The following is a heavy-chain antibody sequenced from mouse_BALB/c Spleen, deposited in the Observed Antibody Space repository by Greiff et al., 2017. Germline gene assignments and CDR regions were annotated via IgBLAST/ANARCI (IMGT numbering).Heavy chain of an antibody. CDR2: INPSYGGT. D-gene: IGHD2-4*01. CDR1: GYTFTSYY. J-gene: IGHJ4*01. V-gene: IGHV1S81*02. CDR3: TRSSDDYDRAMDY. Sequence: VKLMESGAELVKPGASGKLSCKASGYTFTSYYMYWVKQRPGQGLEWIGEINPSYGGTNFNEKFKSKATLTVDKSSSTAYMQLSSLTSEDSAVYYCTRSSDDYDRAMDYWGQGTSVTVSS.